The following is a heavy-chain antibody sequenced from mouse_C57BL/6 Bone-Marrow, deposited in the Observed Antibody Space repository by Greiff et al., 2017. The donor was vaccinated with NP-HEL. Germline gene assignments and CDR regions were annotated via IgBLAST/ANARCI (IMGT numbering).Heavy chain of an antibody. CDR1: GYSFTGYF. CDR2: INPYNGDT. J-gene: IGHJ3*01. CDR3: ARLTYGSSYSWFAY. V-gene: IGHV1-20*01. D-gene: IGHD1-1*01. Sequence: VQLKESGPELVKPGDSVKISCKASGYSFTGYFMNWVMQSHGKSLEWIGRINPYNGDTFYNQKFKGKATLTVDKSSSTAHMELRSLTSEDSAVYDCARLTYGSSYSWFAYWGQGTLVTVSA.